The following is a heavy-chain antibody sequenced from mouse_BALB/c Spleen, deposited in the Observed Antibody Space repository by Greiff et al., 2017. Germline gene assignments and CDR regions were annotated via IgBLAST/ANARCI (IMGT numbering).Heavy chain of an antibody. Sequence: EVQLQQSGPELVKPGASVKMSCKASGYTFTDYYMDWVKQSHGESFEWIGRVNPYNGGTSYNQKFKGKATLTVDKSSSTAYMELNSLTSEDSAVYYCAREGRRGAHMDYWGQGTSVTVSS. CDR2: VNPYNGGT. D-gene: IGHD2-14*01. CDR1: GYTFTDYY. J-gene: IGHJ4*01. CDR3: AREGRRGAHMDY. V-gene: IGHV1-19*01.